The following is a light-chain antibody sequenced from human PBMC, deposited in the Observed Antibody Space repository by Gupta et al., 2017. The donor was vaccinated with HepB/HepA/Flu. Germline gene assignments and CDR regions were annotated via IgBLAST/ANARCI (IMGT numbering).Light chain of an antibody. J-gene: IGKJ2*03. CDR1: QSISSY. CDR3: QQRSNWPPS. V-gene: IGKV3-11*01. CDR2: EAS. Sequence: EIVLTESPANLSLSPGERATRSFRASQSISSYLAWYQQKPGQAPRLLIYEASNRATGIPARFSGSGSGTDFTLTISSLEPEDFAVYYCQQRSNWPPSFGQGTKLEIK.